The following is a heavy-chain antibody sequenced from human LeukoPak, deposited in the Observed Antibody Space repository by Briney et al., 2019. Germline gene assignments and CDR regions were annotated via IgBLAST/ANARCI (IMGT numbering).Heavy chain of an antibody. Sequence: GGSLRLSCVVTGFTFSDYYMSWIRQAPGKGLECVSYISSRGDSVHYADSVKGRFTISRDNAKNSLYLQMNSLRAEDTAVYYCAELGITMIGGVWGKGTTVTISS. CDR2: ISSRGDSV. CDR3: AELGITMIGGV. V-gene: IGHV3-11*04. D-gene: IGHD3-10*02. J-gene: IGHJ6*04. CDR1: GFTFSDYY.